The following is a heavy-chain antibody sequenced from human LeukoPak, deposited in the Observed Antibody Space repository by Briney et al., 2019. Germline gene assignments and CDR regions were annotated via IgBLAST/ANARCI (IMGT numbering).Heavy chain of an antibody. CDR2: ISYDGSNK. CDR3: ASQPNYYYYGMDV. CDR1: GFTFSSYA. Sequence: GRSLRLSCAASGFTFSSYAMHWVRQAPGKGLEWVAVISYDGSNKYYADSVKGRFTISRDNAKNSLYLQMNSLRAEDTAVYYCASQPNYYYYGMDVWGQGTTVTVSS. J-gene: IGHJ6*02. V-gene: IGHV3-30*04.